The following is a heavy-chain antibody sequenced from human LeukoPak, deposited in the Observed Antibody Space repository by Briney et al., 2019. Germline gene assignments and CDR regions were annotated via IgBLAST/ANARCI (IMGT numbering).Heavy chain of an antibody. CDR1: GFTFSSYW. D-gene: IGHD3-10*01. J-gene: IGHJ3*02. Sequence: GGSLRLSCAASGFTFSSYWMSWVRQAPGKGLEWVANIKQDGSEKYYVDSVKGRFTISRDNAKNSLYLQMNSLSAEDTAVYYCARDFGGGLWFGELLGAFDIWGQGTMVTVSS. CDR3: ARDFGGGLWFGELLGAFDI. V-gene: IGHV3-7*03. CDR2: IKQDGSEK.